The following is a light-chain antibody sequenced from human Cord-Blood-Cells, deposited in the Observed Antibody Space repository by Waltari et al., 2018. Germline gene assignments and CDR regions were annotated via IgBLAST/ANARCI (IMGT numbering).Light chain of an antibody. J-gene: IGLJ2*01. CDR2: DVR. CDR3: CSYAGSYTRV. V-gene: IGLV2-11*02. CDR1: TSDVGVSNP. Sequence: QAALPQPRSVPGSPGQAATISCPGTTSDVGVSNPASWYHQHPGKAPKLMLYDVRKRPSGVPDRFSGSKSGNTASLTISGLQAEDEADYYCCSYAGSYTRVFGGGTKLTVL.